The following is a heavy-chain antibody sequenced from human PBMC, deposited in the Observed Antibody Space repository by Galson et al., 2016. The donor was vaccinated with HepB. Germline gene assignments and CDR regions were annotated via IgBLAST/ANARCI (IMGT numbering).Heavy chain of an antibody. V-gene: IGHV5-10-1*01. J-gene: IGHJ4*02. CDR2: IDPSDPTDSNT. D-gene: IGHD6-13*01. CDR3: ARLAATSGAGY. Sequence: QSGAEVKKPGESLRISCKGSGYKFTSYWISWVRQMPGKGLEWMGRIDPSDPTDSNTNYSPSFQGHVTISADKSITTAYLQWSSLRASYTAMYYCARLAATSGAGYWGQGALVTVSS. CDR1: GYKFTSYW.